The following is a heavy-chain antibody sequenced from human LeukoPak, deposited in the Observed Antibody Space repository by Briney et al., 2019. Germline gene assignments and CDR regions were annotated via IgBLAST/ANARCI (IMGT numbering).Heavy chain of an antibody. J-gene: IGHJ5*02. V-gene: IGHV4-59*01. CDR2: IYYSGST. CDR3: ARDSGSSTHDP. D-gene: IGHD2-2*01. CDR1: GGSISSYY. Sequence: SETLSLTCTVSGGSISSYYWSWIRQPPGKGLEWIGYIYYSGSTNYNPSLKSRVTISVDTSKNQFSLKLTSVTAADTAVYYCARDSGSSTHDPWGQGTLVTVSS.